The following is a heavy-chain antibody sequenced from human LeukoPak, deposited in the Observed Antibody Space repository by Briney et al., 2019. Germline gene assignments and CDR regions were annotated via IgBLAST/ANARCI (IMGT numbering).Heavy chain of an antibody. V-gene: IGHV3-48*04. D-gene: IGHD1-1*01. Sequence: GGSLRLSCAASGFTFSSYSMNWVRQAPGKGLEWVSYISSSSSTIYYADSVKGRFTISRDNAKNSLYLQMNSLRAEDTAVYYCATTGTTGYWGQGTLVTVSS. CDR3: ATTGTTGY. CDR1: GFTFSSYS. J-gene: IGHJ4*02. CDR2: ISSSSSTI.